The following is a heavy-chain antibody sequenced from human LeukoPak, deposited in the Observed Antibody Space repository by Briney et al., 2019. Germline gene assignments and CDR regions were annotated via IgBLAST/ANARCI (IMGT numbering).Heavy chain of an antibody. Sequence: SETLSLTCSVSGGSISSRNYYWGWIRQPPGKGLEWIGSIYYSGSTYYNPSLKTRVTISVDKSKNQFSLKLSSVTAADTAVYYCARASHDYGDYSHFDYWGQGTLVTVSS. CDR1: GGSISSRNYY. CDR3: ARASHDYGDYSHFDY. J-gene: IGHJ4*02. CDR2: IYYSGST. D-gene: IGHD4-17*01. V-gene: IGHV4-39*07.